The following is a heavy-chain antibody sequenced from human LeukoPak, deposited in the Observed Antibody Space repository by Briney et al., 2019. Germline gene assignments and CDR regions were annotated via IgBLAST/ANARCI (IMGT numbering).Heavy chain of an antibody. CDR2: INPSGGET. CDR3: TRAGAFDI. V-gene: IGHV1-2*02. Sequence: ASVEVSCKASGYTFTDYYMHWVRQAPGQGLEWMGWINPSGGETNSAQRFQGRATMTRDTSISTAYMETHSLRSDETAVYYCTRAGAFDIWGQGTLVTVSS. J-gene: IGHJ3*02. CDR1: GYTFTDYY.